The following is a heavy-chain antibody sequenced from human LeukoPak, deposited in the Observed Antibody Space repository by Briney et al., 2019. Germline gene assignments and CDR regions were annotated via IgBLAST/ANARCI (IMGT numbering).Heavy chain of an antibody. V-gene: IGHV3-7*03. CDR2: IKQDGSEK. J-gene: IGHJ4*02. CDR1: GITFSSFW. CDR3: AKDERNWNYNLASQTYD. D-gene: IGHD1-7*01. Sequence: PGGSLRLSCAVSGITFSSFWMSWVRQAPGKGLEWVANIKQDGSEKYYVDSVKGRFTVSRDNSKNTLYLQMSSLRAEDTAVYYCAKDERNWNYNLASQTYDWGQGTLVTVSS.